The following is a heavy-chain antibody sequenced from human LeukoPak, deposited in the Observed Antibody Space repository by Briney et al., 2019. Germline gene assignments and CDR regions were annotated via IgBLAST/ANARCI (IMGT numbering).Heavy chain of an antibody. J-gene: IGHJ6*03. D-gene: IGHD2-2*01. CDR3: ARGRIYVVVVPAAIRRHYYYMDV. Sequence: SETLSLXCAVYGGSFSGYYWSWTRQPPGKGLEWIGDINHSGSTNYNPSLKSRVTISVDTSKNQFSLKLSSVTAADTAVYYCARGRIYVVVVPAAIRRHYYYMDVWGKGTTVTVSS. CDR1: GGSFSGYY. CDR2: INHSGST. V-gene: IGHV4-34*01.